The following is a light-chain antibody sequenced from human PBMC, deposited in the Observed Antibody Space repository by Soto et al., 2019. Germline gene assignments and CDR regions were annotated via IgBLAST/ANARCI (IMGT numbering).Light chain of an antibody. CDR3: QQRSNWPPT. J-gene: IGKJ5*01. V-gene: IGKV3-15*01. Sequence: EIVMTQSPATLSVSPGERATLSCRASQSVSSNLAWYQQKPGQAPRLLIYGASTRATDMPGTFSGRGSGTEFTLTISSLRPEDFAVYYCQQRSNWPPTFGQGTRLEIK. CDR2: GAS. CDR1: QSVSSN.